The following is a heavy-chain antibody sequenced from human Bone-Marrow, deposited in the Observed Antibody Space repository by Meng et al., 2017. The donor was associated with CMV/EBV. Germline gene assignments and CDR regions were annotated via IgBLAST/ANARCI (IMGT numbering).Heavy chain of an antibody. CDR3: ARDTPDYDFWSGYADY. J-gene: IGHJ4*02. Sequence: GESLKISCAASGFTFSSYWMSWVRQAPGKGLEWVANIKQDGSEKYYVDSVKGRFTISRDDAKNSLYLQMNSLRAEDTAVYYCARDTPDYDFWSGYADYWGQGTLVTVSS. CDR2: IKQDGSEK. CDR1: GFTFSSYW. V-gene: IGHV3-7*01. D-gene: IGHD3-3*01.